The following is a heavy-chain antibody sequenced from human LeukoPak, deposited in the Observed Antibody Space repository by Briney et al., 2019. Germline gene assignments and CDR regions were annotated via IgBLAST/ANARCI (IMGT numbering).Heavy chain of an antibody. CDR1: GFTFSSYA. Sequence: PGGSLRLSCAASGFTFSSYAMSWVRQAPGKGLEWVSAISGSGDSTYYADSVKGRFTISRDNSKNTLYLQMNSLRAEDTAVYYCAKGLARDYYYYYMDVWGKGTTVTVSS. J-gene: IGHJ6*03. V-gene: IGHV3-23*01. CDR3: AKGLARDYYYYYMDV. CDR2: ISGSGDST. D-gene: IGHD5/OR15-5a*01.